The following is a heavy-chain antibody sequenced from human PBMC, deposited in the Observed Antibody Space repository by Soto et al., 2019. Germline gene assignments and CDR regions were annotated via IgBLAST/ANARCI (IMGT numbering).Heavy chain of an antibody. CDR2: IIPIFGTA. V-gene: IGHV1-69*13. D-gene: IGHD2-8*01. CDR3: ARDLMYTTSPDSWFDP. CDR1: GGTFSSYA. Sequence: GASVKVSCKASGGTFSSYAISWVRQAPGQGLEWMGGIIPIFGTANYAQKFQGRVTITADESTSTAYMELSSLRSEDTAVYYCARDLMYTTSPDSWFDPWGQGPLVTVSS. J-gene: IGHJ5*02.